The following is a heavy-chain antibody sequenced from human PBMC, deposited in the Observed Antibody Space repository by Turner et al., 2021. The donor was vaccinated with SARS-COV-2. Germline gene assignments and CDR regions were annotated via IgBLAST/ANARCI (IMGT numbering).Heavy chain of an antibody. CDR1: GFTVRSNY. Sequence: EVKLVESGGSLSQPGGSLRLSCSASGFTVRSNYMSWDRQAPGKGLEWVSVIYSGGSTFYADSVNGRFTISRDNSKITLYLQMNSLRAEDTAVYYCARDLGGLRFDYWGQGTLVTVSS. CDR3: ARDLGGLRFDY. D-gene: IGHD2-15*01. CDR2: IYSGGST. V-gene: IGHV3-53*01. J-gene: IGHJ4*02.